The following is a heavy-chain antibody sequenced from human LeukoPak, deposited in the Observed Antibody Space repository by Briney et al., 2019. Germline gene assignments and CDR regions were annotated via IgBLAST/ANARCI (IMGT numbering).Heavy chain of an antibody. CDR3: ARGESSSSYYYDGYQH. CDR2: INHSGST. D-gene: IGHD3-22*01. J-gene: IGHJ1*01. V-gene: IGHV4-34*01. CDR1: GGSFSGYY. Sequence: PSETLSLTCAVYGGSFSGYYWSWIRQPPGKGLEWIGEINHSGSTNYNPSLKSRVTISVDTSKNQFSLKLSSVTAADTAVYYCARGESSSSYYYDGYQHWGQGTLVTVSS.